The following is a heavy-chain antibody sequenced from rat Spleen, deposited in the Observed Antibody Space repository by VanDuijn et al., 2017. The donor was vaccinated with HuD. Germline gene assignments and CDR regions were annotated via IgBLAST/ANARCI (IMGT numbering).Heavy chain of an antibody. D-gene: IGHD1-10*01. V-gene: IGHV5S13*01. CDR2: ITNTGGSI. Sequence: EVQLVESGGDLVQPGRSLKLSCAASGFTFSNYGMAWVRQAPTKGLEWVASITNTGGSIYYPDSVKGRFTISRDNAQNTLYLQMNSLRSEDTATYYCARQEYNKYYFDYWGQGVMVTVSS. CDR1: GFTFSNYG. J-gene: IGHJ2*01. CDR3: ARQEYNKYYFDY.